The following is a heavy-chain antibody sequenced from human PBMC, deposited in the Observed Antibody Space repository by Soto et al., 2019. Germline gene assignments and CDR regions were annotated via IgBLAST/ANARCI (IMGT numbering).Heavy chain of an antibody. CDR2: IYYSGST. D-gene: IGHD2-2*01. CDR1: GGSISSSSYY. V-gene: IGHV4-31*03. J-gene: IGHJ3*02. CDR3: ARAPDIVVVPAADDDAFDI. Sequence: SETLCLTCPVSGGSISSSSYYWGWIRQPPGKGLEWIGYIYYSGSTYYNPSLKSRVTISVDTSKNQFSLKLSSVTAADTAVYYCARAPDIVVVPAADDDAFDIWGQGTMVIVSS.